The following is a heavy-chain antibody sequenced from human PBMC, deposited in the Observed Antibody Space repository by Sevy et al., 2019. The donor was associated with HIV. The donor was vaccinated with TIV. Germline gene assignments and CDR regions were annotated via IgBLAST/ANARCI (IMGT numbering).Heavy chain of an antibody. Sequence: GESLKISCKGSGYSFTSYWISWVRQMPGKGLEWMGRIAPSDSYTNYSPSFQGHVTISADKSISTAYLQWSSLKASDTAMYYCARRHSGSYDDAFDFWGQGTMVTVSS. CDR2: IAPSDSYT. J-gene: IGHJ3*01. D-gene: IGHD1-26*01. V-gene: IGHV5-10-1*01. CDR3: ARRHSGSYDDAFDF. CDR1: GYSFTSYW.